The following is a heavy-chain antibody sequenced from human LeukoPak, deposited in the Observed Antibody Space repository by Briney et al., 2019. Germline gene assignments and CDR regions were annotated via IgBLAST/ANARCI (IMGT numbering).Heavy chain of an antibody. CDR3: ARGRGCSGGSCYHLYNWFDP. J-gene: IGHJ5*02. D-gene: IGHD2-15*01. Sequence: SETLSLTCAVYGGSFSGYYWSWIRQPPGKGLEWIGEINHSGSTNYNPSLKSRVTISVDTSKNQFSLKLSSVTAADTAVYYCARGRGCSGGSCYHLYNWFDPWAREPWSPSPQ. CDR2: INHSGST. V-gene: IGHV4-34*01. CDR1: GGSFSGYY.